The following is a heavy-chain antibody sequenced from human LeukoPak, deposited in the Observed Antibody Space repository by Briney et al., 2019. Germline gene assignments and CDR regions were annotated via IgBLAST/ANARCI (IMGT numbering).Heavy chain of an antibody. CDR3: ARGRKGYGSGSYYTV. CDR1: GGSISSSSYY. Sequence: SETLSLTCTVSGGSISSSSYYWGWIRQPPGTGLEWIGSIYYSGSTYYNPSLKSRVTISVDTSKNQFSLKLSSVTAADTAVYYCARGRKGYGSGSYYTVWGQGTLVTVSS. J-gene: IGHJ4*02. CDR2: IYYSGST. V-gene: IGHV4-39*07. D-gene: IGHD3-10*01.